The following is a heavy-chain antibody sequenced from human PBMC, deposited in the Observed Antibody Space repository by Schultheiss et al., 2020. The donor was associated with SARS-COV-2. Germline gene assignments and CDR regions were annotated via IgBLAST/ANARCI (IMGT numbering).Heavy chain of an antibody. D-gene: IGHD3-3*01. CDR1: GFTFSSYA. CDR2: INPNSGGT. Sequence: GGSLRLSCAASGFTFSSYAMHWVRQAPGQGLEWMGWINPNSGGTNYAQKFQGRVTMTRDTSISTAYMELSRLRSDDTAVYYCARARGFLEWLSEDVWGKGTTVTVSS. J-gene: IGHJ6*04. V-gene: IGHV1-2*02. CDR3: ARARGFLEWLSEDV.